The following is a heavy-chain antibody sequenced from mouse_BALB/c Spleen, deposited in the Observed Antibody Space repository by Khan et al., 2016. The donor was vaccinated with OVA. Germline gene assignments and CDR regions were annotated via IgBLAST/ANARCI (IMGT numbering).Heavy chain of an antibody. D-gene: IGHD1-1*01. Sequence: VELVESGPGLVAPSQSLSITCTVSGFSLTSYGVHWVRQPPGKGLEWLGVIWAGGSTNYNSALMSSLSIRKANSKSQVFLKMHSLQTDDTAMYYCAVLYYYGSSFYAIDYWGQGTSVTVSS. CDR2: IWAGGST. CDR1: GFSLTSYG. J-gene: IGHJ4*01. CDR3: AVLYYYGSSFYAIDY. V-gene: IGHV2-9*02.